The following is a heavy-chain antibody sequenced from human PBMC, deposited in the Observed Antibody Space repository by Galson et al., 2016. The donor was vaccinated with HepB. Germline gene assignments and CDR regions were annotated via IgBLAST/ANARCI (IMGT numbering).Heavy chain of an antibody. CDR1: GFTFSGYT. V-gene: IGHV3-21*04. Sequence: SLRLSCAASGFTFSGYTMNWVRQTPEKGLEWVSSITSSSGYIYYADSLKGRFTISRDNSKNTLYLQMISLRAEDTAVYYCAKGTTGYYYYGMDVWGQGATVTVSS. CDR3: AKGTTGYYYYGMDV. CDR2: ITSSSGYI. J-gene: IGHJ6*02. D-gene: IGHD4-11*01.